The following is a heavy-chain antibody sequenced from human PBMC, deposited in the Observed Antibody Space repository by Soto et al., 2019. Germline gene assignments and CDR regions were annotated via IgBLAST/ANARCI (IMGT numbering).Heavy chain of an antibody. CDR2: IGESGSTT. CDR3: AREALYGSGSYYTFDY. J-gene: IGHJ4*02. V-gene: IGHV3-23*01. Sequence: GGSLRLSCAASGLIFSRYVMSWVRQAPGKGLEWVSGIGESGSTTYYADSVKGRFTISRDNAKNTLYLQMNSLRAEDTAVYYCAREALYGSGSYYTFDYWGQGTLVTVSS. D-gene: IGHD3-10*01. CDR1: GLIFSRYV.